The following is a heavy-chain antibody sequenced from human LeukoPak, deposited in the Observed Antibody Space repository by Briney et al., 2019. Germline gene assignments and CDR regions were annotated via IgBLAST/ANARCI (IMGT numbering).Heavy chain of an antibody. CDR2: IYYSGST. CDR1: GGSINSYH. V-gene: IGHV4-59*08. D-gene: IGHD3-22*01. CDR3: ARLGDTYYYDSSGSRNSFDY. J-gene: IGHJ4*02. Sequence: PSVTLSLTCTVSGGSINSYHWSWIRQPPGKGLEWIGYIYYSGSTNYNPSLKSRVTISVDTSKNQFSLKLSSVTAADTAVYYCARLGDTYYYDSSGSRNSFDYWGQGTLATVSS.